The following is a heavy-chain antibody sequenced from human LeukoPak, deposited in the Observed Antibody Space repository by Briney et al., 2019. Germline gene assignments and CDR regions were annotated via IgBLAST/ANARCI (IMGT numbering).Heavy chain of an antibody. V-gene: IGHV4-61*02. CDR2: IYNSGST. Sequence: SETLSLTCTVSGASTSSGLYYWNWFRQPAGKGLEYIGRIYNSGSTNYNPSLKSRVTISVDTSKNQFSLKLSSVTAADTAMYYCAIYCSSTSCSAGRVTLDYWGQGTLVTVSS. CDR3: AIYCSSTSCSAGRVTLDY. D-gene: IGHD2-2*01. CDR1: GASTSSGLYY. J-gene: IGHJ4*02.